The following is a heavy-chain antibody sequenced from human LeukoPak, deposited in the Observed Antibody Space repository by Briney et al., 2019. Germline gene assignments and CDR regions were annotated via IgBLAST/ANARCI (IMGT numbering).Heavy chain of an antibody. CDR1: GGAISSSSYY. Sequence: MSSETLSLTCTVSGGAISSSSYYWGWIRQPPGKGLEWIGSIFYSGSTNYNPSLKSRLTMALDRSKNQLSLKLTSLTAPDSAVYYYTRENGAFSPFGYWGQGTLVTVPS. CDR2: IFYSGST. CDR3: TRENGAFSPFGY. D-gene: IGHD2-8*01. V-gene: IGHV4-39*07. J-gene: IGHJ4*02.